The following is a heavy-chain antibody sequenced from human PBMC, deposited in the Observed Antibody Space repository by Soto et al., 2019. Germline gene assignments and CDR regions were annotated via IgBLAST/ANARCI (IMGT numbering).Heavy chain of an antibody. CDR1: SGSISSSNW. CDR3: ARVKGVELLSRIYYYYYYMDV. Sequence: QVQLQESGPGLVKPSGTLSLTCAVSSGSISSSNWWRWVRQPPGKGLEWIGEIYHSGSTNYNPTLKSRVTISVDKAKNQFSLKRSSVTAADTAVYYCARVKGVELLSRIYYYYYYMDVWGKGTTVTVSS. J-gene: IGHJ6*03. V-gene: IGHV4-4*02. D-gene: IGHD3-3*01. CDR2: IYHSGST.